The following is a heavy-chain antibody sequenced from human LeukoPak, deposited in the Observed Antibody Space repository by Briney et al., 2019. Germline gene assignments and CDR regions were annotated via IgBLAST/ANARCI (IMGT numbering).Heavy chain of an antibody. V-gene: IGHV1-69*04. CDR3: ARGKVVAATTGNWFDP. CDR1: GGTFSSYA. J-gene: IGHJ5*02. Sequence: ASVKVSCKASGGTFSSYAISWVRQAPGQGLEWMGRIIPILGIANYAQKFQGRVTITADKSTSTAYMELSSLRSEDTAVYYCARGKVVAATTGNWFDPWGQGTLVTVSS. CDR2: IIPILGIA. D-gene: IGHD2-15*01.